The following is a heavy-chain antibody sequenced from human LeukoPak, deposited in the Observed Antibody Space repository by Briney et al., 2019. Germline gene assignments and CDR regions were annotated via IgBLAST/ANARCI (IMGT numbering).Heavy chain of an antibody. CDR1: GYTFTSYG. CDR2: ISAYNGNT. Sequence: ASVKVSCKASGYTFTSYGISWVRQAPGQGLEWMGWISAYNGNTNYAQKLQGRVTMTTDTSTSTAYMELRSLRSDDTAVYYCATWPESPTVYVDTAMVMGYWGQGTLVTVSS. V-gene: IGHV1-18*01. CDR3: ATWPESPTVYVDTAMVMGY. D-gene: IGHD5-18*01. J-gene: IGHJ4*02.